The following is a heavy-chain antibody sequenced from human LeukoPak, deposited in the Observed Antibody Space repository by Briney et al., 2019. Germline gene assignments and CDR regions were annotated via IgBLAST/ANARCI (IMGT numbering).Heavy chain of an antibody. V-gene: IGHV4-61*08. Sequence: SETLSLTCAVSGGSISSGGYYWSWIRQPPGKGLEWIGYIYYSGSTNYNPSLKSRVTISVDTSKNQFSLKLSSVTAADTAVYYCARVGITMVRGVTVRDAFDIWGQGTMVTVSS. J-gene: IGHJ3*02. CDR3: ARVGITMVRGVTVRDAFDI. CDR2: IYYSGST. CDR1: GGSISSGGYY. D-gene: IGHD3-10*01.